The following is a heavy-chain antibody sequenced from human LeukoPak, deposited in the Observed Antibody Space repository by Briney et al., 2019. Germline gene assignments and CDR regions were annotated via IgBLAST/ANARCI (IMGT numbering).Heavy chain of an antibody. D-gene: IGHD3-22*01. CDR3: ARISHDISGYFDY. CDR1: GFTFKSSW. J-gene: IGHJ4*02. CDR2: ITSDGTNT. Sequence: GGSLRRSCAASGFTFKSSWIHSVRQAPGKGLVWVSRITSDGTNTNYAGSVKGRFTISRDSAKNTLYLEMNSLGAEDRAVYYCARISHDISGYFDYSGQGTLVTVSS. V-gene: IGHV3-74*01.